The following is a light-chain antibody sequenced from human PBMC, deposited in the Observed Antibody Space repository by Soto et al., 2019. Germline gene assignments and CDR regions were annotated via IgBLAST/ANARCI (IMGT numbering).Light chain of an antibody. CDR3: QQYDNLPLT. V-gene: IGKV3-15*01. Sequence: EIVLTQSPATLSVSPGERATLSCRASQSVGSNLAWYQQKPGQAPRLLIFGASCRATGVPARFSGSGSGTEFPLTINSLQSEDFAVYFCQQYDNLPLTFGPGTKVDI. J-gene: IGKJ3*01. CDR1: QSVGSN. CDR2: GAS.